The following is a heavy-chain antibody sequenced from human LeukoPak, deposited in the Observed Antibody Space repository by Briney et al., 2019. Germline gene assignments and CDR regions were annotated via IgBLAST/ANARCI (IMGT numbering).Heavy chain of an antibody. J-gene: IGHJ5*02. D-gene: IGHD6-13*01. Sequence: SGPTLVKPTQTLTLTCTFSGFSLRTSGVGVGWIRQPPGKALEWLALIYWDGDKRYSPSLKSRLTITKDTSKNQVVLTMTNMDPVDTATYYCAHSPGDIAAAVIDPWGQGTLVTVSS. CDR3: AHSPGDIAAAVIDP. V-gene: IGHV2-5*02. CDR2: IYWDGDK. CDR1: GFSLRTSGVG.